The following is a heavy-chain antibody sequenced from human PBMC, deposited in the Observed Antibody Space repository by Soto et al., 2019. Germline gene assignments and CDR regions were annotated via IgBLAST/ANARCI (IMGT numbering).Heavy chain of an antibody. Sequence: QITLKESGPTLVKPTQSLTLTCTFSGFSLDTSGVGVAWIRQPPGKALEWLTLIYWDDDKRYSPSLRSRLTITKDTSENRVVLTMTNMDPVDTATYYSSHMESRVASYGLDVWGQGTTVTVSS. J-gene: IGHJ6*02. CDR3: SHMESRVASYGLDV. CDR2: IYWDDDK. V-gene: IGHV2-5*02. CDR1: GFSLDTSGVG. D-gene: IGHD3-3*01.